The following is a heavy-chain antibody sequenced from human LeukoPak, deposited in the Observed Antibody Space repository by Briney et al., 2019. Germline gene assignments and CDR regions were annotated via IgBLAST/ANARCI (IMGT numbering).Heavy chain of an antibody. CDR3: VNSVMLRGIIRPY. J-gene: IGHJ4*02. V-gene: IGHV3-53*01. CDR1: GFTVSSNY. CDR2: IYTGGST. D-gene: IGHD3-10*01. Sequence: GGSLRLSCAASGFTVSSNYMTWVRQAPGKGLEWVSFIYTGGSTYYADSVKGRFTISRDNSKNTLYLQMSSLRVEDTAVYYCVNSVMLRGIIRPYWGQGTLVTVSS.